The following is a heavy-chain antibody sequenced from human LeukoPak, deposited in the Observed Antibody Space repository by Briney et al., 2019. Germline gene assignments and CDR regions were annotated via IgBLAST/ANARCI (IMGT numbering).Heavy chain of an antibody. CDR2: INWNGDRT. Sequence: PGGSLRLSCAASGFNFHEYGMSWVRQGPGKGLEWVAGINWNGDRTGYAESVKGRFTISRDNAKNSLYLQMNSLRAEDTALYYCAKDMGRYGSGSYPIDYWGQGTLVTVSS. V-gene: IGHV3-20*04. J-gene: IGHJ4*02. CDR3: AKDMGRYGSGSYPIDY. D-gene: IGHD3-10*01. CDR1: GFNFHEYG.